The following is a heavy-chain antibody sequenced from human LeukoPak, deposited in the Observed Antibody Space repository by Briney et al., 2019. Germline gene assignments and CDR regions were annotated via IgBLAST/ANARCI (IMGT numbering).Heavy chain of an antibody. CDR3: AREPNQWLVRLPVY. Sequence: AAVKDSFQASRYTHTSYGIHWVRQAPCQGREGMGWINPNSGGTNYAQKCQGRVTMTRDTSISTAYMELSRLRSDDTAVYYCAREPNQWLVRLPVYWGQGTPVTVSS. CDR2: INPNSGGT. CDR1: RYTHTSYG. D-gene: IGHD6-19*01. V-gene: IGHV1-2*02. J-gene: IGHJ4*02.